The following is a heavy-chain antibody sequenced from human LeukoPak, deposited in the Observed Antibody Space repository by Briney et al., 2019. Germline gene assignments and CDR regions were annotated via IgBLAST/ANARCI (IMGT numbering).Heavy chain of an antibody. CDR1: GFTFSDAW. J-gene: IGHJ4*02. CDR2: IKSKADGGTI. Sequence: GGSLRLSCAASGFTFSDAWMNWVRQAPGKGLEWVGRIKSKADGGTIDYAAPVKGRFTISRDDSKNTVYTQMNSLKTEDTAVYYSSYYYDSSGYVDYWGQGTLVTVSS. V-gene: IGHV3-15*01. D-gene: IGHD3-22*01. CDR3: SYYYDSSGYVDY.